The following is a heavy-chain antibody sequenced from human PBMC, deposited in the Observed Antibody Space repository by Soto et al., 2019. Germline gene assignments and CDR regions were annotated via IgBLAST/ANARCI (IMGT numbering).Heavy chain of an antibody. J-gene: IGHJ4*02. Sequence: GGSLRLSCAASGFTFSSYAMIWVRQAPGKGLEWVSVIWYDGSNKYYADSVKGRFTISRDNSKNTLYLQMNSLRAEDTAVYYCARDSVDTASLAYWGQGTLVTVSS. V-gene: IGHV3-33*08. CDR2: IWYDGSNK. CDR1: GFTFSSYA. CDR3: ARDSVDTASLAY. D-gene: IGHD5-18*01.